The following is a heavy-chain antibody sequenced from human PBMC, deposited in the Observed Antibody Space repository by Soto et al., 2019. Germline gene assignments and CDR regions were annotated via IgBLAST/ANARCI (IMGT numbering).Heavy chain of an antibody. D-gene: IGHD4-17*01. J-gene: IGHJ4*02. CDR2: ISAYNGNT. V-gene: IGHV1-18*04. CDR1: GYTFTSYG. Sequence: ASVKGSCKASGYTFTSYGISWVRQAPGQGLEWMGWISAYNGNTNYAQKLQGRVTMTTDTSTSTAYMELRSLRSDDTAVYYCARDFEIDYGGKDYFDYWGQGNLVTVSS. CDR3: ARDFEIDYGGKDYFDY.